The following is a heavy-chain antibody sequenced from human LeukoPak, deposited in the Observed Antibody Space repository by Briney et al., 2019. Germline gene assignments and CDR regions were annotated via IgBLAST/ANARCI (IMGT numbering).Heavy chain of an antibody. J-gene: IGHJ5*02. V-gene: IGHV3-9*01. CDR3: AKDKYSSGWNEGWFDP. CDR1: GFTFNDHA. CDR2: ISWNSGSI. Sequence: GRSLRLSCAATGFTFNDHAMHWVRQAPGKGLEWVSGISWNSGSIGYAGSVKGRFTISRDNAKNSVYLQMNSLRLEDTALYYCAKDKYSSGWNEGWFDPWGQGTLVTVSS. D-gene: IGHD6-19*01.